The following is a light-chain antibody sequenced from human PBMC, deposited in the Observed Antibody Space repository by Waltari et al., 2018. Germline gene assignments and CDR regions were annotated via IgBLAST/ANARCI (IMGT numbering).Light chain of an antibody. CDR3: QQFESYPFT. V-gene: IGKV1-9*01. Sequence: IQLTQSPTSLSASIGDTVTISCRATQGIGSYLAWYQQRPGKAPNLLIYAASVLQDGVPSRFSGSGSRTDFTLTINNLQPEDFAFYYCQQFESYPFTFGPGPKWKSN. J-gene: IGKJ3*01. CDR1: QGIGSY. CDR2: AAS.